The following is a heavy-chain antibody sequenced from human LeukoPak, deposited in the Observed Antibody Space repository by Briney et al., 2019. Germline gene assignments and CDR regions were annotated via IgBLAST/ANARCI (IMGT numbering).Heavy chain of an antibody. Sequence: PGGSLRLSCAASGFTFSSYAMRWIRQAPGKGLEWVSAISGSGGSTYYADSVKGRFTISRDNSKNTLYLQMNSLRAEDTAVYYCAKDPIIAVDAFDIWGQGTMVTVSS. J-gene: IGHJ3*02. CDR1: GFTFSSYA. CDR3: AKDPIIAVDAFDI. CDR2: ISGSGGST. V-gene: IGHV3-23*01. D-gene: IGHD6-19*01.